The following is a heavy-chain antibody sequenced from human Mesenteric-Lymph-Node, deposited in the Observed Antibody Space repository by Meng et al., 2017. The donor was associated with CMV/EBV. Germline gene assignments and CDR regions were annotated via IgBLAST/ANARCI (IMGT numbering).Heavy chain of an antibody. V-gene: IGHV2-5*02. CDR1: GFSLSTSGVG. D-gene: IGHD6-13*01. J-gene: IGHJ4*02. CDR3: AHSSGIAAAGPFYFDY. Sequence: QITLKESGPTLVKLTQTRTLTVTFSGFSLSTSGVGVGWIRQPPGKALEWLALIYWDDDKRYSPSLKSRLTITKDTSKNQVVLTMTNMDPVDTATYYCAHSSGIAAAGPFYFDYWGQGTLVTVSS. CDR2: IYWDDDK.